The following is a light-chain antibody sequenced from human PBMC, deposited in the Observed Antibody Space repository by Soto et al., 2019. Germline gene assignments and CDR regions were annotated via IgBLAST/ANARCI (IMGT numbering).Light chain of an antibody. J-gene: IGKJ2*01. CDR3: QQYGSSSYT. Sequence: EIVLTQSPGTLSLSPGERATLSCRASQSVSSTYLAWYQQNPGQAPRLLIYGASSRATGIPDRFSGSGSGRDFTLTVSRLEREDFAVYFCQQYGSSSYTFGQGTKLEIK. CDR1: QSVSSTY. CDR2: GAS. V-gene: IGKV3-20*01.